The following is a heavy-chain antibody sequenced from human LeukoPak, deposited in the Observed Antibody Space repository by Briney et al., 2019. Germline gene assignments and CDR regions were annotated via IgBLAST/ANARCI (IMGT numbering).Heavy chain of an antibody. D-gene: IGHD1/OR15-1a*01. CDR1: GFTFSSYG. J-gene: IGHJ4*02. V-gene: IGHV3-33*01. CDR2: IWYDGSNK. Sequence: GGSLRLSCAASGFTFSSYGMHWVRQAPGKGLEWVAVIWYDGSNKYYADSVKGRFTISRDNSKNTLCLQMNSLRAEDTAVYYCARVTHVGNNFDYWGQGTLVTVSS. CDR3: ARVTHVGNNFDY.